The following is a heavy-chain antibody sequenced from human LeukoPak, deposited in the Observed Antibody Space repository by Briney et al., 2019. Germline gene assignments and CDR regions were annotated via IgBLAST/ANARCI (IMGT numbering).Heavy chain of an antibody. Sequence: SETLSLTCTVSGGSISSYYWSWIRQPPGKGLEWIGYIYYSGSTNYNPPLKSRVTISVDTSKNQFSLKLSSVTAADTAVYYCARDRGGNWFDPWGQGTLVTVSS. J-gene: IGHJ5*02. V-gene: IGHV4-59*01. CDR1: GGSISSYY. CDR2: IYYSGST. CDR3: ARDRGGNWFDP. D-gene: IGHD5-24*01.